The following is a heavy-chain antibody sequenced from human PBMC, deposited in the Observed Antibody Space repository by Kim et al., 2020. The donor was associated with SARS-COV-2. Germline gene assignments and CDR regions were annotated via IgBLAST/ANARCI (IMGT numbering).Heavy chain of an antibody. V-gene: IGHV4-31*02. CDR3: ARDQSYYFYGMDV. Sequence: YYTPSLERRVTKSVDTSKTQCSLRLSSLTAADTAIYYCARDQSYYFYGMDVWGQGTTVTVSS. J-gene: IGHJ6*02.